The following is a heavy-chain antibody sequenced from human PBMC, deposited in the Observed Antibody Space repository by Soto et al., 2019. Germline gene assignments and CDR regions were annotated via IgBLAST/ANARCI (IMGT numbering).Heavy chain of an antibody. D-gene: IGHD1-1*01. CDR3: AKGTTGTMTD. Sequence: EAQVVESGGALVQPGGSLRLSCTASEITFDDYAMHWVRQAPGKGLEWVSGFSWNTGNIGYADSVKGRFIISRDSAKNSLFLQMNSLGLEDTALYYCAKGTTGTMTDWGQGTLVTVSS. J-gene: IGHJ4*02. V-gene: IGHV3-9*01. CDR2: FSWNTGNI. CDR1: EITFDDYA.